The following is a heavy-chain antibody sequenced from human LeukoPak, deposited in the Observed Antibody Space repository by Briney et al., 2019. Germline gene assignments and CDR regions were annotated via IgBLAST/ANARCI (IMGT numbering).Heavy chain of an antibody. CDR3: ARRAMVRGVSQFDY. D-gene: IGHD3-10*01. CDR2: ISSSTTTI. V-gene: IGHV3-48*04. J-gene: IGHJ4*02. Sequence: GGSLRLSCASSGFTFSTYSMNWVRQAPGKGLEWISYISSSTTTIYYADSVKGRFTISRDNAKNSLYLQMNSLRAEDTAVYYCARRAMVRGVSQFDYWGQGTLVTVSS. CDR1: GFTFSTYS.